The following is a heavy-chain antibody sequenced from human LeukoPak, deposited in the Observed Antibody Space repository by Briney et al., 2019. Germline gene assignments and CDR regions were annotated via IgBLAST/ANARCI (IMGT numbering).Heavy chain of an antibody. Sequence: ASVKVSCKASGYTFTSYGLSWVRQAPGQGLEWMGWISAYNDNTNYAQKFQGRVTMTTDTSTSTGYMELRSLRSDDTAVYYCARTDRRLMVSPNWFDPWGQRTLVTVSS. CDR2: ISAYNDNT. CDR3: ARTDRRLMVSPNWFDP. J-gene: IGHJ5*02. V-gene: IGHV1-18*01. CDR1: GYTFTSYG. D-gene: IGHD2-8*01.